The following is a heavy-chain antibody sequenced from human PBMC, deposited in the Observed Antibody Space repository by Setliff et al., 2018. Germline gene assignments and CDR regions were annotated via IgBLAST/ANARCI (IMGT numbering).Heavy chain of an antibody. CDR3: VREGVDTRSSTDYRYYMDV. CDR1: GGTFRNYG. J-gene: IGHJ6*03. Sequence: SVKVSCKASGGTFRNYGISWVRQAPGQGLGWMGGTIPVFGTTDYSQKFQGRVTIITDESTSTAFMQLSSLRSEDTAVYYCVREGVDTRSSTDYRYYMDVWGKGTTVTVSS. D-gene: IGHD5-18*01. CDR2: TIPVFGTT. V-gene: IGHV1-69*05.